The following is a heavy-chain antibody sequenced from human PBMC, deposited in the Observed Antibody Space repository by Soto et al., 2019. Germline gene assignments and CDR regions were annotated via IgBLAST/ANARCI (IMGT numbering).Heavy chain of an antibody. CDR1: GFTFSSYA. D-gene: IGHD3-10*01. V-gene: IGHV3-23*01. CDR2: ISGSGGST. J-gene: IGHJ4*02. CDR3: AKSSQMEPALITMVRGVIDY. Sequence: EVQLLESGGGLVQPGGSLRLSCAASGFTFSSYAMSWVRQAPGKGLEWVSAISGSGGSTYYADSVKGRFTISRDNSKNTLYLQMNSLRAEDTAVHFCAKSSQMEPALITMVRGVIDYWGLGTLVTVSS.